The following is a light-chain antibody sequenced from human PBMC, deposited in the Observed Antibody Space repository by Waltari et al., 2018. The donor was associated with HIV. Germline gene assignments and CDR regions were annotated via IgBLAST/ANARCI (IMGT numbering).Light chain of an antibody. CDR3: QQYINWPPYT. J-gene: IGKJ2*01. CDR2: DAS. V-gene: IGKV3-15*01. Sequence: IVMTQSPATLSFSPGERVALSCRASQGISTSLAWYQQKPGQAPRLLIYDASTRATDIPARFSGSGSGTEFTLTISSLQSEDFAIYYCQQYINWPPYTFGQGTKLEI. CDR1: QGISTS.